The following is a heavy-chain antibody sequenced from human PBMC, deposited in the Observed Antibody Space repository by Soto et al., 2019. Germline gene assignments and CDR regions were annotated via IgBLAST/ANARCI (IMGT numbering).Heavy chain of an antibody. J-gene: IGHJ6*02. CDR3: ARDWGAPGRGSALGYYYHFGMDV. Sequence: EVQLVESGGGVVQPGGSLRLSCAASGFTFSTYWMNWVHQAPGKGLEXXXNXXXXXSEEFYVDSVKGRFTISRDNAKNSLYLDMKSLRGEDTAVYYCARDWGAPGRGSALGYYYHFGMDVWGQGTTVTVPS. CDR2: XXXXXSEE. CDR1: GFTFSTYW. V-gene: IGHV3-7*05. D-gene: IGHD3-16*01.